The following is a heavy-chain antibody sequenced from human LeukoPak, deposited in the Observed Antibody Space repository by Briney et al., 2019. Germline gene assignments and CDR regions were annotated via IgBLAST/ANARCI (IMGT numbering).Heavy chain of an antibody. J-gene: IGHJ4*02. CDR3: AKDSRVVTDTPGDY. V-gene: IGHV3-23*01. D-gene: IGHD4-23*01. CDR2: MSGSGGST. CDR1: GFTFSSYA. Sequence: GGSLRLSCAASGFTFSSYAMTWVRQAPGKGLEWVSAMSGSGGSTYYAGSVKGRFTISRDNSKNTLFLQMNSLRAEDTAVYYCAKDSRVVTDTPGDYWGQGTLVTVSS.